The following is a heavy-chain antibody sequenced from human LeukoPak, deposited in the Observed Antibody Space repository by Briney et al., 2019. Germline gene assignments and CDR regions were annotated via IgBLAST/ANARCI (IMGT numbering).Heavy chain of an antibody. D-gene: IGHD4-17*01. CDR2: VNTDGSST. CDR3: ARGEDYGDPY. V-gene: IGHV3-74*01. J-gene: IGHJ4*02. Sequence: GGSLRLSCTASGFAFSSYWRHWLRQAPGRGLEGVSRVNTDGSSTTYADFLKGRFTISRTNANNTQYLQMNSLRVEDTVVYYCARGEDYGDPYWGQG. CDR1: GFAFSSYW.